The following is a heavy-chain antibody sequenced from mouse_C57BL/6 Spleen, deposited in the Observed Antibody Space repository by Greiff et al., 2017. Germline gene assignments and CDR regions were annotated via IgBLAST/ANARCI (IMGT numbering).Heavy chain of an antibody. CDR1: GYSFTGYF. V-gene: IGHV1-20*01. Sequence: VQLQQSGPELVKPGDSVKISCKASGYSFTGYFMNWVMQSHGKSLEWIGRINPYNGDTFYNQKFKGKATLTVDKSSSTAHMELRSLTSEDSAVYYCAREITTVVATDYAMDYWGQGTSVTVSS. J-gene: IGHJ4*01. D-gene: IGHD1-1*01. CDR2: INPYNGDT. CDR3: AREITTVVATDYAMDY.